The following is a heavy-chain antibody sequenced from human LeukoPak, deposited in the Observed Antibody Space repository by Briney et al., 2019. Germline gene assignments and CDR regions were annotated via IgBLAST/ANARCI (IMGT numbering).Heavy chain of an antibody. D-gene: IGHD1-26*01. CDR3: ARSFSGSYPDFDY. CDR2: ISGRSSTI. CDR1: TFTFSDYS. J-gene: IGHJ4*02. V-gene: IGHV3-48*01. Sequence: PGGSLRLSCAASTFTFSDYSMNWVRQAPGKGLEWVSYISGRSSTIYYADSVKGRFTISRDNAKNSMYLQMNSLRAEDTAVYYCARSFSGSYPDFDYWGQGALVTVSS.